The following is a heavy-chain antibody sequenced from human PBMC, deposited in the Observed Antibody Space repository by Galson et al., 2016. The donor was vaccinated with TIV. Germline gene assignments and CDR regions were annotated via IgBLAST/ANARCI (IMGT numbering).Heavy chain of an antibody. V-gene: IGHV1-69-2*01. Sequence: VKVSCRVSGHNFTDYYMHWMQQAPGKGFEWMGHVDPEDGKTNYAAKFQGRVTMTADTSTDTAYMELSGLRPEDTAIYFCTTVRLRGSGGMDVWGQGTTVIVSS. J-gene: IGHJ6*02. CDR2: VDPEDGKT. D-gene: IGHD2-8*01. CDR1: GHNFTDYY. CDR3: TTVRLRGSGGMDV.